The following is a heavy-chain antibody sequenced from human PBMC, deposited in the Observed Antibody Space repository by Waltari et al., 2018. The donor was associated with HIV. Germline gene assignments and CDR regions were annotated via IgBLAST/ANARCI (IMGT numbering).Heavy chain of an antibody. J-gene: IGHJ6*02. CDR2: ISGSGGST. CDR3: AKSQGSGTYYYGMDV. V-gene: IGHV3-23*01. Sequence: EVQLLESGGGLVQLGGSLRLSFGAFGFTFTRYAIRWVRQAPGKGLEWVSAISGSGGSTYYADSVKGRFTISRDNSKNTLYLQMNSLRAEDTAVYYCAKSQGSGTYYYGMDVWGQGTTVTVSS. D-gene: IGHD3-10*01. CDR1: GFTFTRYA.